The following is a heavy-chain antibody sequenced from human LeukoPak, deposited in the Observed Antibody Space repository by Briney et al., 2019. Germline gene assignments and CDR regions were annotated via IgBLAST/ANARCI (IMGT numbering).Heavy chain of an antibody. CDR3: AREYRISSFDF. D-gene: IGHD6-13*01. V-gene: IGHV3-7*04. CDR2: IKQDGSER. Sequence: GGSLRLSCAASGFTFSSSWMNWVRQAPGKGLEWVANIKQDGSERYYVDSVKGRFTISRDNAKNSLYLRMNSLRAEDTAVYFCAREYRISSFDFWGQGTLVTVSS. J-gene: IGHJ4*02. CDR1: GFTFSSSW.